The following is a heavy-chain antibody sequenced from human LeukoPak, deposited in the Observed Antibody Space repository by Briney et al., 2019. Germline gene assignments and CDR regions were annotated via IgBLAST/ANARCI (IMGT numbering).Heavy chain of an antibody. D-gene: IGHD3-3*01. CDR2: IYFTGRT. Sequence: SEPLSLTCTVSGGSISTYYWSWIRLPPGKGLEWIAYIYFTGRTQYNPSLKSRVTISEDTSKNQFSLRLSSVTPADTAVYYCARGGYDSDFDYWGQGTLVTVSS. J-gene: IGHJ4*02. V-gene: IGHV4-59*01. CDR3: ARGGYDSDFDY. CDR1: GGSISTYY.